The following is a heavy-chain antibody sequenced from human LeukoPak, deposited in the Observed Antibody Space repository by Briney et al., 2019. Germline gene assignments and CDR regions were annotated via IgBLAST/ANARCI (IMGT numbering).Heavy chain of an antibody. D-gene: IGHD4-11*01. Sequence: ASVKVSCKASGGTFSSYAISWVRQAPGQGLEWMGGIIPIFGTANYAQKFQGRVTITADESTSTAYMELSSLRSEDTAVYYCASLGGLMTTVIPWGQGTLVTVSS. CDR2: IIPIFGTA. J-gene: IGHJ4*02. V-gene: IGHV1-69*13. CDR1: GGTFSSYA. CDR3: ASLGGLMTTVIP.